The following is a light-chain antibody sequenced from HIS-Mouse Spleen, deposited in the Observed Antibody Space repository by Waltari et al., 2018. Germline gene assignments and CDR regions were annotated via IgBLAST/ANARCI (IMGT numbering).Light chain of an antibody. CDR3: YSTDSSGNHRV. J-gene: IGLJ2*01. CDR2: EDS. Sequence: SYELTQPPSVSVSPGQTARITCSGDALPKKYAYWYQQKSGKAPVLVIYEDSKRPSGIPERFSCSSSGTMATLTISGAQVEDEADYYCYSTDSSGNHRVFGGGTKLTVL. V-gene: IGLV3-10*01. CDR1: ALPKKY.